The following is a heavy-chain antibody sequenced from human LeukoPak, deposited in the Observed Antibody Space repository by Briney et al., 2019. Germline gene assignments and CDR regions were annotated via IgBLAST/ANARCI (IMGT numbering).Heavy chain of an antibody. D-gene: IGHD2-2*02. Sequence: GGSLRLSCAASGFTVSSNYMSWVRQAPGKGLEWVSVIYSGGSTYYADSVKGRFTISRDNSKNTLYLQMNSLRAEDTAVYCCARGATNKVVPAAIRHYYYYYYMDVWGKGTTVTVSS. J-gene: IGHJ6*03. CDR2: IYSGGST. CDR3: ARGATNKVVPAAIRHYYYYYYMDV. CDR1: GFTVSSNY. V-gene: IGHV3-53*01.